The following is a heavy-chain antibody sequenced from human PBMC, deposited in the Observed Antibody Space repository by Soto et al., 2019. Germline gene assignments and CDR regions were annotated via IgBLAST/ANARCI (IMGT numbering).Heavy chain of an antibody. V-gene: IGHV4-4*07. Sequence: QVQLQESGPGLVRPSETLSLTCTVSGDSLSTYYWSWIRQPAGARLEWIGRIHDTGRTNYNPSLKSRVTMSVDTSKNQFSLRVKSVTAADKAVYYCARESDSGTYRFDAWGQGTLVTVSS. J-gene: IGHJ4*02. D-gene: IGHD1-26*01. CDR3: ARESDSGTYRFDA. CDR2: IHDTGRT. CDR1: GDSLSTYY.